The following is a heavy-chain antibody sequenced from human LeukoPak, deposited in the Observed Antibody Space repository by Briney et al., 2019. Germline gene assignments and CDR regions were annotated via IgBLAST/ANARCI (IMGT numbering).Heavy chain of an antibody. Sequence: GGSLRLSCAASGFTFSSYSMSWVRQAPGKGPQWVSSISSSSSDIYDADSVKGRFSISRDNSKNTLYLQMNSLRAEDTAVYYCAKGMANGWLLLGRLDYWGQGTLVTVSS. J-gene: IGHJ4*02. CDR1: GFTFSSYS. CDR3: AKGMANGWLLLGRLDY. D-gene: IGHD3-22*01. CDR2: ISSSSSDI. V-gene: IGHV3-21*04.